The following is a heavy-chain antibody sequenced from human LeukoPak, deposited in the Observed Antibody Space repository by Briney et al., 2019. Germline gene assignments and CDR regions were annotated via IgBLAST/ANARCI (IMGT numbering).Heavy chain of an antibody. CDR3: ARYRGNYYYDLDV. V-gene: IGHV3-21*01. Sequence: GGSLRLSCAASGFTFSSYSMNWVRQAPGKGLEWVSSISSSSTYKYYADSVRGRFTISRDNAKNSLYLQMNSLGVEDTAIYYCARYRGNYYYDLDVWGQGTTVTVSS. J-gene: IGHJ6*02. D-gene: IGHD1-1*01. CDR1: GFTFSSYS. CDR2: ISSSSTYK.